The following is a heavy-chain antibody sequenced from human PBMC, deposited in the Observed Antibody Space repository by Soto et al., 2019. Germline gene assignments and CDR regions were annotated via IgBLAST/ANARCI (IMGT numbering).Heavy chain of an antibody. CDR3: ARHRVYCSGGSCYEGENWFDP. CDR1: GYSFTSYW. CDR2: IDPSDSYT. V-gene: IGHV5-10-1*01. J-gene: IGHJ5*02. D-gene: IGHD2-15*01. Sequence: GEPLKISCKGSGYSFTSYWISWVRQMPGKGLEWMGRIDPSDSYTNYSPSFQGHVTISADKSISTAYLQWSSLKASDTAMYYCARHRVYCSGGSCYEGENWFDPWGQGTLVTVSS.